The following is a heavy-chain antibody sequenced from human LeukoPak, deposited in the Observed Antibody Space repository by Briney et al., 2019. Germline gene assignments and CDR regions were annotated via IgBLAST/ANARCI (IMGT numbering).Heavy chain of an antibody. V-gene: IGHV4-31*03. CDR3: ARHIEQWLVPQGAFDI. CDR2: IYYSGST. Sequence: SETLSLTCTVSGGSISSGGYYWSWIRQHPGKGLEWIGYIYYSGSTYYNPSLKSRVTISVDTSKNQFSLKLSSVTAADTAVYYCARHIEQWLVPQGAFDIWGQGTLVTVSS. CDR1: GGSISSGGYY. D-gene: IGHD6-19*01. J-gene: IGHJ4*02.